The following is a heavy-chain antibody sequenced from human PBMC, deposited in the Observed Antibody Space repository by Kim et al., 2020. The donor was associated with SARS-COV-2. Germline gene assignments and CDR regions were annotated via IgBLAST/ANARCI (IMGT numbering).Heavy chain of an antibody. CDR3: ARDFTDSSSWVWVGNYFDY. V-gene: IGHV3-7*03. D-gene: IGHD6-6*01. CDR2: IKQDGSEK. J-gene: IGHJ4*02. CDR1: GFTFSSYW. Sequence: GGSLRLSCAASGFTFSSYWMSWVRQAPGKGLEWVANIKQDGSEKYYVDSVKGRFTISRDNAKNSLYLQMNSLRAEDTAVYYCARDFTDSSSWVWVGNYFDYWGQGDLVTVSS.